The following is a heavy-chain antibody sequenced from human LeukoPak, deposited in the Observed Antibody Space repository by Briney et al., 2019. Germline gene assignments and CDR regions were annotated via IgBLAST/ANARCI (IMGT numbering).Heavy chain of an antibody. V-gene: IGHV4-59*01. CDR1: GVSINNYF. Sequence: PSETLSLTCTVSGVSINNYFWSWIRQPPGKRLEWIGYKYYTGRTDDNPSHRSRVALPLDTSMSQVCLKLSSVTAADTAVYYCAGRYYDYIAGMYYFDSWGQGTLVTVSS. D-gene: IGHD3-16*01. CDR3: AGRYYDYIAGMYYFDS. J-gene: IGHJ4*02. CDR2: KYYTGRT.